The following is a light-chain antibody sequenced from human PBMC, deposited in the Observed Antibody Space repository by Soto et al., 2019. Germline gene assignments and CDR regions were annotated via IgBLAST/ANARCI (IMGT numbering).Light chain of an antibody. CDR2: DVN. CDR3: SSYAPSDVV. Sequence: QSVLTQPPSASGSPGQPVTISCTGTPSDVGGSNSVSWYQQHPGKAPNLMIYDVNKRPSGVPDRFSGSKSGNTASLTVSGLQAADEAYYFCSSYAPSDVVFGGGTKLTVL. V-gene: IGLV2-8*01. CDR1: PSDVGGSNS. J-gene: IGLJ2*01.